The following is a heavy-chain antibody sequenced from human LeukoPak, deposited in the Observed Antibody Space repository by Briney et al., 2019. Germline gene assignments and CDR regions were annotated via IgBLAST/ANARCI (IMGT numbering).Heavy chain of an antibody. D-gene: IGHD3-22*01. J-gene: IGHJ3*02. Sequence: SETLSLTCTVSGGSISSSSYYWDWIRQPPGKGLEWIGSIYYSGSTYYNPSLKSRVTISVDTSKNQFSLKLSSVTAADTAVYYCARHRPGSSGSHYNAFDIWGQGTMVTVSS. V-gene: IGHV4-39*01. CDR3: ARHRPGSSGSHYNAFDI. CDR1: GGSISSSSYY. CDR2: IYYSGST.